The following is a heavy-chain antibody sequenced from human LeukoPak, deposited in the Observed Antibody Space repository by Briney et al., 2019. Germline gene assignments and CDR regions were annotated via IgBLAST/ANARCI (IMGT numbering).Heavy chain of an antibody. V-gene: IGHV3-23*01. J-gene: IGHJ3*02. Sequence: GGSLRLSCEGFTFTFSNHAMTWVRQAPGKGLEWVSSLNGRGDNRYYADSVKGRFTISRDNSKNTLFLEMNSLRVEDTAIYYCARGAFDAVRGVIRPPLAFGIWGQGTLVTVSS. D-gene: IGHD3-10*01. CDR2: LNGRGDNR. CDR1: TFTFSNHA. CDR3: ARGAFDAVRGVIRPPLAFGI.